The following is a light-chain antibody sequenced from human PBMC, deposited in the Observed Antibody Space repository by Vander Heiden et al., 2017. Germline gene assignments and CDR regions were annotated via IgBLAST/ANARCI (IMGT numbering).Light chain of an antibody. V-gene: IGLV1-51*01. CDR1: SSNIGKSF. J-gene: IGLJ3*02. CDR3: GTWDSGLSVGV. CDR2: DND. Sequence: QSVLTQPPSVSAAPGQKVTISCSGSSSNIGKSFVSWYQQFRGTAPKLLIYDNDKRPSVTPARFSGSKSGTSATLDITGLQNGDEADYYCGTWDSGLSVGVFGTGTKLTVL.